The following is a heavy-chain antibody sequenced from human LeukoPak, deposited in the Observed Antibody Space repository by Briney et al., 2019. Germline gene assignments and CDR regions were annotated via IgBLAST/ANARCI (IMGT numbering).Heavy chain of an antibody. CDR3: ARAGGGWSFDY. CDR2: LFFGGST. CDR1: GASISTYY. J-gene: IGHJ4*02. V-gene: IGHV4-59*01. Sequence: PSETLSLTCTVSGASISTYYWSWIRQPPGKGLEWIGYLFFGGSTNYNPSLKSRVTISSDTSKDQLSLKLTSVTAADTAVYYCARAGGGWSFDYLGQGTLVTVSS. D-gene: IGHD6-19*01.